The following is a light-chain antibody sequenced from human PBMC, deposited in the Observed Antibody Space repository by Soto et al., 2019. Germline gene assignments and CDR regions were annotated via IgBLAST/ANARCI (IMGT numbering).Light chain of an antibody. J-gene: IGKJ2*01. Sequence: EIVLTQSPGTLSLSPGERATLSCRASHSVSSSYLAWSQQQPGQAPRLLIYGASSRATGIPDGLSGSGSGTAFTLTISRLEPEDFAVYYCQQYGGSPPYTFGQGTKLEIK. CDR2: GAS. CDR1: HSVSSSY. V-gene: IGKV3-20*01. CDR3: QQYGGSPPYT.